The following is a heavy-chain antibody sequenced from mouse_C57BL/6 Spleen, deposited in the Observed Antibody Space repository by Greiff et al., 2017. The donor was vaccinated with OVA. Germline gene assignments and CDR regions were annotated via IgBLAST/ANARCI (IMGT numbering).Heavy chain of an antibody. CDR1: GFNIKDYY. Sequence: VQLQQSGAELVRPGASVKLSCTASGFNIKDYYMHWVKQRPEQGLEWIGRIDPEDGDTEYAPKFQGKATMTADTSSNTAYLQLSSLTSEDTAVYYCTPYYGSSYVGFAYWGQGTLVTVSA. D-gene: IGHD1-1*01. CDR2: IDPEDGDT. V-gene: IGHV14-1*01. J-gene: IGHJ3*01. CDR3: TPYYGSSYVGFAY.